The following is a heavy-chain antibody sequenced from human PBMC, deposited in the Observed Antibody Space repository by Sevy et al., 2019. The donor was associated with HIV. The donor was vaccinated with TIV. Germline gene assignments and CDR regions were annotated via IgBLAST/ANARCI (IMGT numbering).Heavy chain of an antibody. Sequence: GGSLRLSCAASGFTVGSNYMSWVRQAPGKGLEWVSIIYSGVTTSYADSVKGRFTISRDNSKNTLYLQMNSLRAEDTAVYYYARVSVYYYDSSGYYTTGNAFDIWGQGTMVTVSS. CDR3: ARVSVYYYDSSGYYTTGNAFDI. J-gene: IGHJ3*02. CDR1: GFTVGSNY. V-gene: IGHV3-53*01. CDR2: IYSGVTT. D-gene: IGHD3-22*01.